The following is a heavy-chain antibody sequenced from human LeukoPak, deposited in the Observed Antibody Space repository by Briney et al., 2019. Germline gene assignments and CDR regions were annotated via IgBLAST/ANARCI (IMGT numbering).Heavy chain of an antibody. V-gene: IGHV4-38-2*01. Sequence: SETLSLTCAVSGYSISSGYYWGWIRQPPGKGLAWIGSIYHSGSSYYNPSLKSRVTISVDTSKNQFSLKLSSVTAADTAVYYCARMAVADYLDYWGQGTLVTVSS. D-gene: IGHD6-19*01. J-gene: IGHJ4*02. CDR3: ARMAVADYLDY. CDR2: IYHSGSS. CDR1: GYSISSGYY.